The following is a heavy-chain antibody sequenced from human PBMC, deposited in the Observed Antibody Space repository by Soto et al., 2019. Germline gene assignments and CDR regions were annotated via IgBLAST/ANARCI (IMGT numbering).Heavy chain of an antibody. Sequence: GGSLRLSCAASGFTFSSYGMHWVRQAPGKGLEWVAVISYDGSNKYYADSVKGRFTISRDNSKNTLYLQMNSLRAEDTAVYYCAKVIYGATVTPYYYYGMDVWGQGTTVTVSS. D-gene: IGHD4-4*01. CDR3: AKVIYGATVTPYYYYGMDV. J-gene: IGHJ6*02. CDR1: GFTFSSYG. V-gene: IGHV3-30*18. CDR2: ISYDGSNK.